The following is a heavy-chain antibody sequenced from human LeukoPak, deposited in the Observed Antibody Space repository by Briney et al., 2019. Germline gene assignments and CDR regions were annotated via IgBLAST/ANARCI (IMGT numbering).Heavy chain of an antibody. CDR2: ISSSGSAI. J-gene: IGHJ6*04. D-gene: IGHD3-10*02. CDR3: AELGITMIGGV. CDR1: GFTFSSYE. V-gene: IGHV3-48*03. Sequence: GGSPRLSCAASGFTFSSYEMNWVRQAPGKGLEWVSYISSSGSAIYYADSVKGRFTISRDNAKNSLYLQMNSLRAEDTAVYYCAELGITMIGGVWGKGTTVTISS.